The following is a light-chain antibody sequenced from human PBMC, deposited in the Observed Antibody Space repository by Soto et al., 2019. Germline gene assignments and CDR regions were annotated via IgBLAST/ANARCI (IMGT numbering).Light chain of an antibody. CDR3: LQYGSSTWT. J-gene: IGKJ1*01. Sequence: EIVLTQSPDTLSLSPGERATLSCRASQSVSSNYLAWCQQKPGQAPRLLIYAASSRATGIPDRFSGSGSGKDFTLTISRLEPEDFAVYYCLQYGSSTWTFGQGTKVDIK. CDR2: AAS. CDR1: QSVSSNY. V-gene: IGKV3-20*01.